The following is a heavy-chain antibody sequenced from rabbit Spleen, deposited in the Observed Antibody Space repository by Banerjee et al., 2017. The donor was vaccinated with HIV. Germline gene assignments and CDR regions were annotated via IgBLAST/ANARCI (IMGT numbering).Heavy chain of an antibody. CDR3: ARDLTSVIGWNFNL. CDR1: GFSFSSTYY. CDR2: INTGSGSR. J-gene: IGHJ4*01. D-gene: IGHD1-1*01. Sequence: QSLEESGGDLVKPGASLTLTCTASGFSFSSTYYMCWVRQAPGKGLEWIACINTGSGSRYYASWAKGRFTISKTSSTTVTLQMTSLTAADTATYFCARDLTSVIGWNFNLWGPGTLVTVS. V-gene: IGHV1S40*01.